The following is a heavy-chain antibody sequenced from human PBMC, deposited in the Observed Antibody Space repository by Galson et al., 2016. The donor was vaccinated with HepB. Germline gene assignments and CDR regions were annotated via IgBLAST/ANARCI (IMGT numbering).Heavy chain of an antibody. CDR3: ARGGDDIQLWFFHY. Sequence: SAKVFCKASGGNFSSHAISSVRRPSRQGLEWMGGNISFFGTANYHQKFQGRVTIIADESTNKDYMELSSLRSEDTAMYYCARGGDDIQLWFFHYWGQGTLVTVSS. CDR2: NISFFGTA. D-gene: IGHD5-18*01. J-gene: IGHJ4*02. V-gene: IGHV1-69*13. CDR1: GGNFSSHA.